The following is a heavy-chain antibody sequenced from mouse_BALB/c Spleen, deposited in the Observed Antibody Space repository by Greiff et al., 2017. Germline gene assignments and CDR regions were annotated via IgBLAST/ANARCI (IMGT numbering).Heavy chain of an antibody. CDR3: ARKYYYGTPDYAMDY. CDR1: GFSLTSYG. Sequence: VQLQQSGPGLVQPSQSLSITCTVSGFSLTSYGVHWVRQSPGKGLEWLGVIWSGGSTDYNAAFISRLSISKDNSKSQVFFKMNSLQANDTAIYYCARKYYYGTPDYAMDYWGQGTSVTVSS. D-gene: IGHD1-1*01. CDR2: IWSGGST. J-gene: IGHJ4*01. V-gene: IGHV2-2*02.